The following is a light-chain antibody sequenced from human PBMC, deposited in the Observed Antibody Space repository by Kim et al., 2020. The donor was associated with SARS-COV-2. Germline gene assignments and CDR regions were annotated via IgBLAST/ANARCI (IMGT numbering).Light chain of an antibody. J-gene: IGLJ1*01. CDR2: GKN. Sequence: AVGQTVRITCQGDSLRSYYASWYQQKPGQAPVLVIYGKNNRPSGIPGRFSGSSSGNTASLTITGAQAEDEADYYCNSRDSSGNHYVFGTGTKVTVL. CDR1: SLRSYY. V-gene: IGLV3-19*01. CDR3: NSRDSSGNHYV.